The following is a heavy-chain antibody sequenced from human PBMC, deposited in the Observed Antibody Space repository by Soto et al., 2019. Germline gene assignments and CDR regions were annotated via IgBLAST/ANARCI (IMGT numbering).Heavy chain of an antibody. CDR3: AIGGGIAAAGKGLDY. CDR2: INPSGGST. V-gene: IGHV1-46*01. Sequence: QVQLVQSGAEVKKPGASVKVSCKASGYTFTSYYMHWVRQAPGQGLEWMGIINPSGGSTSYAQKFQGRVTMTRDTSTSTVYMELSSLRSEDTAVYYCAIGGGIAAAGKGLDYWGQGTLVTVSS. J-gene: IGHJ4*02. D-gene: IGHD6-13*01. CDR1: GYTFTSYY.